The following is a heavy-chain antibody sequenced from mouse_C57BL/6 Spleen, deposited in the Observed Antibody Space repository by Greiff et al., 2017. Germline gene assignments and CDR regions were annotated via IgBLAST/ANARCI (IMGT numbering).Heavy chain of an antibody. D-gene: IGHD4-1*01. CDR1: GYTFTSYW. Sequence: VQLQQPGAELVKPGASVTLSCKASGYTFTSYWMHWVKQRPGQGLEWIGMIHPNSGSTNYNEKFKSKATLTVDKSSSTAYMQLSSLTSEDSAVYYCARGTGPFAYWGQGTLVTVSA. J-gene: IGHJ3*01. CDR3: ARGTGPFAY. V-gene: IGHV1-64*01. CDR2: IHPNSGST.